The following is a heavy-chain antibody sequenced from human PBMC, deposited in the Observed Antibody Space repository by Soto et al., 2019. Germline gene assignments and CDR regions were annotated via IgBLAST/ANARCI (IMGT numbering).Heavy chain of an antibody. CDR1: GGTFSSYA. V-gene: IGHV1-69*13. CDR2: IIPIFGTA. J-gene: IGHJ3*02. CDR3: ARGIVVVTAKDAFDI. D-gene: IGHD2-21*02. Sequence: GASVKVSCKASGGTFSSYAISWVRQAPGQGLEWMGGIIPIFGTANYAQKFQGRVTITADESTSTAYMELSSLRSEDTAVYYCARGIVVVTAKDAFDIWGQGTMVTVSS.